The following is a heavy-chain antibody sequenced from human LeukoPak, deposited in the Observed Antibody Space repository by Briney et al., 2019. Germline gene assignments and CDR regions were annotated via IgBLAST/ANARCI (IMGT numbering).Heavy chain of an antibody. CDR2: IYYSGST. J-gene: IGHJ4*02. D-gene: IGHD2-21*02. CDR3: ARATYCGGDCYSDYFDY. Sequence: SSETLSLTCIVSGGSISSYYWSWIRQPPGKGLEWIGYIYYSGSTNYNPSLKSRVTISVDTSKNQFSLKLSSVTAADTAVYYCARATYCGGDCYSDYFDYWGQGTLVTVSS. CDR1: GGSISSYY. V-gene: IGHV4-59*01.